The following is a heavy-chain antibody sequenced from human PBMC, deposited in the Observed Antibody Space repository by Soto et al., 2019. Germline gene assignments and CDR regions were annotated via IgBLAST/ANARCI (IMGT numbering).Heavy chain of an antibody. J-gene: IGHJ4*02. CDR3: AKDRVAAAGWASESFDY. V-gene: IGHV3-23*01. CDR2: ISGSGGST. CDR1: GFTFSSYA. Sequence: EVQLLESGGGLAQPGGSLRLSCAASGFTFSSYAMSWVRRAPGKGLEWVSAISGSGGSTYYADSVKGRFTISRDNSKNTLYLQMNSLRAEDTAVYYCAKDRVAAAGWASESFDYWGQGTLVTVSS. D-gene: IGHD6-13*01.